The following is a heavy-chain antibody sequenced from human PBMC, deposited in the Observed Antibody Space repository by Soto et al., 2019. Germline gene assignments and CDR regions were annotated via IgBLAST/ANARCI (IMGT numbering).Heavy chain of an antibody. CDR1: GGSFSGYY. J-gene: IGHJ6*02. CDR3: RGYSYGYPVKYYYYGMDV. V-gene: IGHV4-34*01. CDR2: INHSGST. D-gene: IGHD5-18*01. Sequence: PSETLSLTCAVYGGSFSGYYWSWIRQPPGKGLEWIGEINHSGSTNYNPSLKSRVTISVDTSKNQFSLKLSSVTAADTAVYYCRGYSYGYPVKYYYYGMDVWGQGTTGTVSS.